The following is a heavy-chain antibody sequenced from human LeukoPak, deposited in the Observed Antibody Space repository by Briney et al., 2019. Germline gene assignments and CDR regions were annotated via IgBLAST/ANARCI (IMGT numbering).Heavy chain of an antibody. CDR2: VSYDGRNK. V-gene: IGHV3-30*18. J-gene: IGHJ4*02. CDR3: AKEVRTISTFDS. D-gene: IGHD1/OR15-1a*01. Sequence: GGSLRLSCAASGFVFSSFGIHWVRQAPGKGLEWVAVVSYDGRNKFYGDFVKGRFTISRDNSKNTVFLQMNSLTTADTALYYCAKEVRTISTFDSWGQGTLVTVSS. CDR1: GFVFSSFG.